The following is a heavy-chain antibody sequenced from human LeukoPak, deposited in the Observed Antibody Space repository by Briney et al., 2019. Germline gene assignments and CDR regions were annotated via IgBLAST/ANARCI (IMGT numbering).Heavy chain of an antibody. CDR1: GFTFSNYW. Sequence: PGGSLRLSCVASGFTFSNYWMLWVRQAPGKGLEWVSAISGSGDSTYYADSVKGQFTISRDNSKNTLYLQVNSLRAEDTAVYFCAKVFRPYGDSFSFDNWGQGTLVTVSS. CDR3: AKVFRPYGDSFSFDN. V-gene: IGHV3-23*01. J-gene: IGHJ4*02. D-gene: IGHD4-17*01. CDR2: ISGSGDST.